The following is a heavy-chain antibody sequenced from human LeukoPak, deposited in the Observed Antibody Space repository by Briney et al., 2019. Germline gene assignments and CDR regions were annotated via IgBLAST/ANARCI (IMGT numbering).Heavy chain of an antibody. J-gene: IGHJ4*02. D-gene: IGHD2-15*01. CDR3: ARAGDIVMVISYARCFDY. Sequence: TSETLSLTCTVSGGSISSGSYYWSWIRQPAGKGLEWIGRIYTSGSTNYNPSLKSRVTISVDTSKNQFSLKLSSVTAADTAVYYCARAGDIVMVISYARCFDYWGQGTQVTVSS. CDR1: GGSISSGSYY. CDR2: IYTSGST. V-gene: IGHV4-61*02.